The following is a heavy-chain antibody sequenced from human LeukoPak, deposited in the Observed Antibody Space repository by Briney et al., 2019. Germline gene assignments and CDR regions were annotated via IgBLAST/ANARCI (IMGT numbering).Heavy chain of an antibody. Sequence: GGSLRLSCAASGFTFTSYAMSWVRQAPGKGLEWVSSISGSGGGTFYADSVKGRFTISRDNSKNTLYLQMNSLRVEDTAVYYCAKAPRFGDHATEYYYYYMHVWGKGTTVAVSS. D-gene: IGHD3-16*01. J-gene: IGHJ6*03. CDR1: GFTFTSYA. CDR2: ISGSGGGT. CDR3: AKAPRFGDHATEYYYYYMHV. V-gene: IGHV3-23*01.